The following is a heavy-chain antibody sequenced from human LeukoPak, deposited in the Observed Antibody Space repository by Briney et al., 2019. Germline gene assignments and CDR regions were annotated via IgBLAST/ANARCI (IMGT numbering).Heavy chain of an antibody. CDR1: GGTFSSYA. V-gene: IGHV1-69*13. CDR3: ASPGYSSGTYSDY. D-gene: IGHD6-19*01. Sequence: SVKVSCKASGGTFSSYAISWVRQAPGQGLEWMGGIIPIFGIANYAQKFQGRVTITADESTSTAYMELSSLRSEDTAVYYCASPGYSSGTYSDYWGQGTLVTVSS. J-gene: IGHJ4*02. CDR2: IIPIFGIA.